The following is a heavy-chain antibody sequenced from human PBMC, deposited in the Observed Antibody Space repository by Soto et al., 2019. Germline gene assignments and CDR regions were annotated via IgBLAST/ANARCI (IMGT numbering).Heavy chain of an antibody. J-gene: IGHJ4*02. CDR1: GYTFTSYG. V-gene: IGHV1-18*01. CDR2: ISAYNGNT. Sequence: QVQLVQSGAEVKKPGASVKVSCKASGYTFTSYGISWVRQAPGQGLEWMGWISAYNGNTNYAQKLQGRVTMTPDTSTSTAYMELRSLRSDDTAVYYCARDPLARYCSSTSCYRASFDYWGQGTLVTVSS. D-gene: IGHD2-2*01. CDR3: ARDPLARYCSSTSCYRASFDY.